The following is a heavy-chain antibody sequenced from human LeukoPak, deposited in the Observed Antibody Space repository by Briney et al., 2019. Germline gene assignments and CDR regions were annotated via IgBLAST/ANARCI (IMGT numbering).Heavy chain of an antibody. V-gene: IGHV1-8*01. J-gene: IGHJ3*02. CDR3: ARTFRVGATTTRAFDI. Sequence: ASLKVSCKASEYTFTSYDINWVGQVTGKGLEGMGWMNPNSGNTGYAQSFQGRVTMTRNTSISTAYMELSSLRSEDTAVYYCARTFRVGATTTRAFDIWGQGTMVTVSS. CDR1: EYTFTSYD. D-gene: IGHD1-26*01. CDR2: MNPNSGNT.